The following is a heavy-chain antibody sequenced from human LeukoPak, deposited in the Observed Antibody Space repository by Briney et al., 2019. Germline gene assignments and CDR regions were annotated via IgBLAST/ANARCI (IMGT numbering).Heavy chain of an antibody. CDR3: ARAFSECSGGSCYYYYYGMDV. V-gene: IGHV3-21*01. D-gene: IGHD2-15*01. J-gene: IGHJ6*02. CDR2: ISSSSSYI. Sequence: GGSLRLSCAASGFTFSSYSMNWVRQAPGKGLEWVSSISSSSSYIYYADSVKGRFTISRDNAKNSLYLQMNSLRAEDTAVYYCARAFSECSGGSCYYYYYGMDVWGQGTTVTVSS. CDR1: GFTFSSYS.